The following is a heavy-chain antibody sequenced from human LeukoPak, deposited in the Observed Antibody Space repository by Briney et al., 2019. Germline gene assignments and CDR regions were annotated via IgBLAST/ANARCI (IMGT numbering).Heavy chain of an antibody. CDR1: GGSISSSSYG. Sequence: PSETLSLTCSVSGGSISSSSYGWGCIRQPPGLGREWIGNIYYSWSTYHNVSLKSRVTISVDTSKNQLSLMLSSVTAADTAVYYCARFSVVVVAATQHGYFDLWGRGTLVTVSS. V-gene: IGHV4-39*01. CDR3: ARFSVVVVAATQHGYFDL. D-gene: IGHD2-15*01. J-gene: IGHJ2*01. CDR2: IYYSWST.